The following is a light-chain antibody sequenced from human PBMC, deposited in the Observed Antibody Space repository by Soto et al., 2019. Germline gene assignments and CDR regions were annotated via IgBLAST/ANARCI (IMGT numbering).Light chain of an antibody. CDR1: SSDVGGYNY. J-gene: IGLJ1*01. Sequence: QSVLTQPASVSGSPGQAITISCTGTSSDVGGYNYVSWYQQHPGKAPKLMIYEVSNRPSGISDRFSCSKSDNTASLTISGLQAEDEADYYCTSYTSSSTPVFGTGTKVTV. CDR3: TSYTSSSTPV. CDR2: EVS. V-gene: IGLV2-14*01.